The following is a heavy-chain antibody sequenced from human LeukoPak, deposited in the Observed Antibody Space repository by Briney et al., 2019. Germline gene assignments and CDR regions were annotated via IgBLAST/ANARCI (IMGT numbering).Heavy chain of an antibody. J-gene: IGHJ4*02. D-gene: IGHD5-12*01. CDR1: GFTFSSYD. CDR3: TTEDGYSGYDQHHFDY. V-gene: IGHV3-30*02. Sequence: GGSLRLSCAASGFTFSSYDMHWVRQAPGKGLEWVAFIRYDGSNKYYADSVKGRFTISRDNSKNTLYLQMNSLRAEDTAVYYCTTEDGYSGYDQHHFDYWGQGTLVTVSS. CDR2: IRYDGSNK.